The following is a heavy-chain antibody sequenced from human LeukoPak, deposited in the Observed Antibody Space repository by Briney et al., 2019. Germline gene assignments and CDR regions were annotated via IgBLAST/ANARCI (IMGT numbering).Heavy chain of an antibody. V-gene: IGHV1-46*03. J-gene: IGHJ2*01. Sequence: ASVKVSCKASGYTFTSYYMHWVRQAPGQGLEWTGIINPSGGSTSYAQKFQGRVTMTRDTSTSTVYMELSSLRSEDTAVYYCARAGSMVRGVIDWYFDLWGRGTLVTVSS. CDR2: INPSGGST. D-gene: IGHD3-10*01. CDR3: ARAGSMVRGVIDWYFDL. CDR1: GYTFTSYY.